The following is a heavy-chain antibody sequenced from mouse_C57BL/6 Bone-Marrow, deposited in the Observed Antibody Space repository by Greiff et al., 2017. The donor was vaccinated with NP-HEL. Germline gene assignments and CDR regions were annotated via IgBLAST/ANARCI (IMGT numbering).Heavy chain of an antibody. D-gene: IGHD2-3*01. CDR2: INPNNGGT. Sequence: EVKLLESGPELVKPGASVKMSCKASGYTFTDYNMHWVKQSHGKSLEWIGYINPNNGGTSYNQKFKGKATLTVNKSSSTAYMELRSLTSEDSAVYYCARGGIYDYVDYWGQGTTLTVSS. J-gene: IGHJ2*01. V-gene: IGHV1-22*01. CDR1: GYTFTDYN. CDR3: ARGGIYDYVDY.